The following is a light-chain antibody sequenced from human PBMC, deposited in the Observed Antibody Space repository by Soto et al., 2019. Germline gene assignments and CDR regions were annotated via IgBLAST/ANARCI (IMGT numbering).Light chain of an antibody. CDR2: EVS. Sequence: QSALTQPASVSGSPGQSITISCTGTSSDVGSYNLVSWYQQHPGKAPKLMIYEVSKRPSGVSNRFSGSKSGNTASLTISGLQAEDEADYYCCSYAGSSIPYVFGTGTKVPS. V-gene: IGLV2-23*02. CDR1: SSDVGSYNL. J-gene: IGLJ1*01. CDR3: CSYAGSSIPYV.